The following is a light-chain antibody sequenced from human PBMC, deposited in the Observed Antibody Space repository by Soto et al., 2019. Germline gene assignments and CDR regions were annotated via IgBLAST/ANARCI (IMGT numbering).Light chain of an antibody. Sequence: SYELTQPPSVSVSPGQTARITCSGDALPKQYAYWYQQKPGQAPVLVIYKDSERPSGIPERFSGSSSGTTVTLTICGVQAEDEADYYCQSADSSGTSLVFGTGTKVTVL. CDR1: ALPKQY. V-gene: IGLV3-25*03. J-gene: IGLJ1*01. CDR3: QSADSSGTSLV. CDR2: KDS.